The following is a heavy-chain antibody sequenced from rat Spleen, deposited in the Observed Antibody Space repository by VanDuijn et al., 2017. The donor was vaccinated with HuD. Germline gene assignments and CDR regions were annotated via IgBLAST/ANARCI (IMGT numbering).Heavy chain of an antibody. CDR1: GFSLTSYN. Sequence: QVQLKESGPGLVQPSQTLSLTCTVSGFSLTSYNVHWVRQPTGKGLEWMGVIWTGGSTDYNSALKSRLSISRDTSKSQVFLKMNSLQAEDTAMYFCARGSAFFDYWGQGVMVTVSS. J-gene: IGHJ2*01. CDR2: IWTGGST. CDR3: ARGSAFFDY. V-gene: IGHV2-30*01.